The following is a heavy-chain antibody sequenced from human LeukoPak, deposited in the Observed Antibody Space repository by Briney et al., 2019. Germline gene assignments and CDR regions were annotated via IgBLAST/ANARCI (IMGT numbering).Heavy chain of an antibody. Sequence: GRSPGVSCAASGLTVSSSYMCWGRPALGLGLHWVSVIYSGGSTYYAGSVKGRFTISRDNSKNTLYLQMNSLRAEGTAVYYCARSSYDFWSGHPHPFDYWGQGTLVTVSS. CDR2: IYSGGST. J-gene: IGHJ4*02. CDR3: ARSSYDFWSGHPHPFDY. CDR1: GLTVSSSY. V-gene: IGHV3-53*01. D-gene: IGHD3-3*01.